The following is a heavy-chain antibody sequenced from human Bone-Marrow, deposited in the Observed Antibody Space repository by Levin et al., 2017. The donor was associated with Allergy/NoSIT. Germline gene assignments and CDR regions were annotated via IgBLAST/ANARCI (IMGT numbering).Heavy chain of an antibody. CDR2: IIAIYETS. D-gene: IGHD2-2*01. V-gene: IGHV1-69*13. CDR1: GGNFSNYA. J-gene: IGHJ6*02. Sequence: GASVKVSCKASGGNFSNYALSWVRQAPGQGLEWVGEIIAIYETSNYAQKFQGRVTITADETATTTYMELSSLRSDDTAVYYCARDQYCSSSSCYPYGMDVWGQGTTVTVSS. CDR3: ARDQYCSSSSCYPYGMDV.